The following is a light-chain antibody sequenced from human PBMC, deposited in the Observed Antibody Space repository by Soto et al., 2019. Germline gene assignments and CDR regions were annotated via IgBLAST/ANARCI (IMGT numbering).Light chain of an antibody. CDR1: QSVTGSY. J-gene: IGKJ1*01. CDR2: EAS. CDR3: QQYANSPRT. V-gene: IGKV3-20*01. Sequence: EIVLTQSPGTLSLSPGERASVSCRASQSVTGSYLAWYQQKPGQAPRLLIYEASSRATGIPDRFSGSGSGTDFTLTISRLEPEDFSVYYFQQYANSPRTFGQGTKVEI.